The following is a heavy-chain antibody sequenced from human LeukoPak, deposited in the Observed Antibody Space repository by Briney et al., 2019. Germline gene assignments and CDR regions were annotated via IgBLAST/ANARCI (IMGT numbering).Heavy chain of an antibody. D-gene: IGHD2-15*01. V-gene: IGHV4-59*08. CDR2: FYYSGTT. Sequence: PSETLSLTCTVSVGSISIYYWSWMRQPPGKGREGIVYFYYSGTTNYHPSLKSRVTISVDTPKSQFSLTLTSVTAADTAVYYCARHGAGGYAYYYYGMDVWGLGATVTVSS. CDR3: ARHGAGGYAYYYYGMDV. J-gene: IGHJ6*02. CDR1: VGSISIYY.